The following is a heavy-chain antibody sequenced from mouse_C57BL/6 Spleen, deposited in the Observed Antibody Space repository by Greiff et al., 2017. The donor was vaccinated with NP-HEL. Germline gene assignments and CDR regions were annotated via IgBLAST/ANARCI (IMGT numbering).Heavy chain of an antibody. CDR3: ARREYYGSSPAWFAY. CDR2: IYPGDGDT. Sequence: VKLMESGAELVKPGASVKISCKASGYAFSSYWMNWVKQRPGKGLEWIGQIYPGDGDTNYNGKFKGKATLTADKSSSTAYMQLSSLTSEDSAVYFCARREYYGSSPAWFAYWGQGTLVTVSA. J-gene: IGHJ3*01. CDR1: GYAFSSYW. D-gene: IGHD1-1*01. V-gene: IGHV1-80*01.